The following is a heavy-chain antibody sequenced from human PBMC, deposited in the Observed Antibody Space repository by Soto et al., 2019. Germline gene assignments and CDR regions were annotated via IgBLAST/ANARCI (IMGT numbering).Heavy chain of an antibody. CDR3: ASVIAPVGDYYGMDV. CDR1: GFTFSDYY. CDR2: ISSSSSYT. D-gene: IGHD1-26*01. V-gene: IGHV3-11*06. Sequence: GGSLRLSCAASGFTFSDYYMSWIRQAPGKGLEWVSYISSSSSYTNYADSVKGRFTISRDNAKNSLYLQMNSLRAEDTAVYYCASVIAPVGDYYGMDVWGQGTTVTVSS. J-gene: IGHJ6*02.